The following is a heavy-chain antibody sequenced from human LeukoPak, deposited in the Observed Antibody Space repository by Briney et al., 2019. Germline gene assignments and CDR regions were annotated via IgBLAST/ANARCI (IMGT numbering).Heavy chain of an antibody. V-gene: IGHV1-2*02. CDR2: INPNSGGT. Sequence: AASVKVSCKACGYTFTGYYMHWVRQAPGQGFEWMGWINPNSGGTNYAQKFQGRVTMTRDTSITTAYMERSRLRSDDTAVYYCARDIGYSSGWTGRSYYFDYWGQGTLVTVSS. D-gene: IGHD6-19*01. CDR3: ARDIGYSSGWTGRSYYFDY. J-gene: IGHJ4*02. CDR1: GYTFTGYY.